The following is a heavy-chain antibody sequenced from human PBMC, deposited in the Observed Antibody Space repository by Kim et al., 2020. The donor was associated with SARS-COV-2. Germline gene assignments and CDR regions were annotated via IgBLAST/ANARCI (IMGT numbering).Heavy chain of an antibody. CDR2: ISWDNDDI. V-gene: IGHV3-9*01. CDR1: GFTFDDYA. Sequence: GGSLRLSCAASGFTFDDYAMHWVRQVPGKGPEWVAGISWDNDDIAYADSVKGRFTVSRDNAKNSLYLQMNSLRPGDTAFYYCAKDRVETFYFDDSGFDHWGQGTLVTVSS. D-gene: IGHD3-22*01. CDR3: AKDRVETFYFDDSGFDH. J-gene: IGHJ4*02.